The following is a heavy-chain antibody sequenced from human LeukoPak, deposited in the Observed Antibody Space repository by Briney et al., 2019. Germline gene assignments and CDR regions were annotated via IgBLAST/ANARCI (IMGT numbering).Heavy chain of an antibody. Sequence: SETLSLTCGVSVDSISNTNWWSWVRQPPGQGLEWIGEISLTGLTHYNPSLESRVTVSLDKSKNQLSLNLTSVTAADTALYYCSRENGAFSPFGYWGQGTLVTVLS. D-gene: IGHD2-8*01. CDR2: ISLTGLT. CDR1: VDSISNTNW. V-gene: IGHV4-4*02. CDR3: SRENGAFSPFGY. J-gene: IGHJ4*02.